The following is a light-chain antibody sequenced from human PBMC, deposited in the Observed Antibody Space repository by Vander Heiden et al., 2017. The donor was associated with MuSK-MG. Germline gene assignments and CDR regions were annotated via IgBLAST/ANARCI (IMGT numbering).Light chain of an antibody. Sequence: DIVMTPSPHSLAVSLGDRATIDCNPSQTVFSSSNNENYLAWFQQKPGQPPKLLLYGASSRVSGVPDRISGSGSGTDFTLTITSLQIEDVAVYYCQQYYSTPHTFGQGTRLEI. CDR3: QQYYSTPHT. V-gene: IGKV4-1*01. CDR2: GAS. CDR1: QTVFSSSNNENY. J-gene: IGKJ2*01.